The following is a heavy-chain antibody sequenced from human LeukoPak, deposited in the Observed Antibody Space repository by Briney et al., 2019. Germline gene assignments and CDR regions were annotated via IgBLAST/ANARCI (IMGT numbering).Heavy chain of an antibody. CDR1: GFTFSDYY. J-gene: IGHJ4*02. CDR2: ISSGGSAI. V-gene: IGHV3-11*01. CDR3: TRENLVVVPAAYQSLFDY. Sequence: PGGSLRLSCAASGFTFSDYYMSWIRQAPGKGLEWVSYISSGGSAIYYADSVKGRFTISRDNAKNSLYLQINSLRAEHTAVYYCTRENLVVVPAAYQSLFDYWGQGTLVTVSS. D-gene: IGHD2-2*01.